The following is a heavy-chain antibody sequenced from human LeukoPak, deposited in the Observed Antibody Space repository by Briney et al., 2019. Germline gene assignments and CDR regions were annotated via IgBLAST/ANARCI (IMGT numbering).Heavy chain of an antibody. Sequence: GGSLRLSCAASGFTFSSYSMNWVRQAPGKGLEWVSYISSSSSTIYYADSVKGRFTISRDNAKNSLYLQMNSLRAEDTAVYYCANILGGYSGYEYDYWGQGTLVTVSS. V-gene: IGHV3-48*04. CDR1: GFTFSSYS. CDR2: ISSSSSTI. D-gene: IGHD5-12*01. CDR3: ANILGGYSGYEYDY. J-gene: IGHJ4*02.